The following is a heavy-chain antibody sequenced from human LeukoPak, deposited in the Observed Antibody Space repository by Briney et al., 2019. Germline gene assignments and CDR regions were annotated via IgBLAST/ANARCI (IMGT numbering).Heavy chain of an antibody. D-gene: IGHD4-17*01. CDR2: ITSGSLYT. CDR1: GLTFSAYD. CDR3: ARGLYDYGDSLVTSYFDF. V-gene: IGHV3-11*05. J-gene: IGHJ4*02. Sequence: GGSLRLSCAASGLTFSAYDIRWIRPPPGKGLEWVSYITSGSLYTNYADSVKGRFTISRDNAKNSLYLQMNGLRAEDTAVYYCARGLYDYGDSLVTSYFDFWGQGALVTVSS.